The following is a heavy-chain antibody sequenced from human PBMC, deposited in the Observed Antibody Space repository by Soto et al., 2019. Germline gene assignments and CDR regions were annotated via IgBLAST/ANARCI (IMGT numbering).Heavy chain of an antibody. V-gene: IGHV3-23*01. Sequence: EAQLLESGGGLVQPGGSLRLSCAASGFTFSSYAMSWVRQAPGKGLEWVSAISGSGGSTYYADSVKGRFTISRDNSKNTLYLQMNSLRAEDTAVYYCAKDRLTYYYDSGAFDYWGQGTLVTVSS. CDR3: AKDRLTYYYDSGAFDY. J-gene: IGHJ4*02. D-gene: IGHD3-22*01. CDR2: ISGSGGST. CDR1: GFTFSSYA.